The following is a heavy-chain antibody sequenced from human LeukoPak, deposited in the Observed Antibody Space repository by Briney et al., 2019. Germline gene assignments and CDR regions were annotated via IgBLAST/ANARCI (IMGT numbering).Heavy chain of an antibody. V-gene: IGHV3-23*01. D-gene: IGHD3-16*01. CDR2: ISGCGGRT. CDR1: GFTLSSYA. Sequence: GGSLRLSCAASGFTLSSYAMHWVRQAPGKGLEGVSAISGCGGRTYYAESVKGRFTISRDNSKNTLYLQMNSLRAEDTAVYYCAKVEQWAVGGYLRRNPSHYFDYWGQGTLVTVSS. CDR3: AKVEQWAVGGYLRRNPSHYFDY. J-gene: IGHJ4*02.